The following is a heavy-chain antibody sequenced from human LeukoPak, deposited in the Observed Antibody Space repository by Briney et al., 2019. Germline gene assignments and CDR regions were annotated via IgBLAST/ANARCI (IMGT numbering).Heavy chain of an antibody. CDR2: FYSSGST. J-gene: IGHJ6*03. CDR1: GGSISSYY. Sequence: SETLSLTCTVSGGSISSYYWSWIRQPPGKGLEWIGFFYSSGSTNYNPSLKSRVTISVDTSKNQFSLKLSSVTAADTAVYYCARDLGYCTNGVCVKYMDVWGKGTTVTVSS. V-gene: IGHV4-59*01. D-gene: IGHD2-8*01. CDR3: ARDLGYCTNGVCVKYMDV.